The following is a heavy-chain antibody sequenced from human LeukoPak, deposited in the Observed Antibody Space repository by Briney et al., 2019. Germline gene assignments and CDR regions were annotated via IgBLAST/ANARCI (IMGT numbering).Heavy chain of an antibody. J-gene: IGHJ4*02. CDR1: GFTFSSYA. D-gene: IGHD2-8*01. CDR3: AKEYCSNSVCHSLDY. Sequence: GGSLRLSCAASGFTFSSYAMSWVRQAPGKGLEWVSAISGSGGSTYYADSVKGRFTISRDNSKNTLYPQMNSLRAEDTAVYYCAKEYCSNSVCHSLDYWGQGTLVTVSS. V-gene: IGHV3-23*01. CDR2: ISGSGGST.